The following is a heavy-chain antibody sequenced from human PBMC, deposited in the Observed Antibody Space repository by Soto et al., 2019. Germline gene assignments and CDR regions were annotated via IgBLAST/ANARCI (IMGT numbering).Heavy chain of an antibody. CDR2: SIPVFGTA. Sequence: QVQLVQSGAEVKKPGSSVKLSCKTSGGTFRNYAINWVRQAPGQGLEWMGGSIPVFGTANYAQTFQGRFTITADESTSTADMELSSLRSEETAVYYCAIPLPKQQLVRGAFDHWGQGTLVTVAS. CDR3: AIPLPKQQLVRGAFDH. CDR1: GGTFRNYA. V-gene: IGHV1-69*01. J-gene: IGHJ4*02. D-gene: IGHD6-13*01.